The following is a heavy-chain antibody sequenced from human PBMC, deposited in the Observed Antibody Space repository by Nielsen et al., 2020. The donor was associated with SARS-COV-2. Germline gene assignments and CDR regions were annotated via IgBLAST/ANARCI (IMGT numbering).Heavy chain of an antibody. CDR3: AKDLDYYDSSGYDY. V-gene: IGHV3-23*01. D-gene: IGHD3-22*01. CDR1: GFTFSSYA. CDR2: ITGSGGST. J-gene: IGHJ4*02. Sequence: GESLKISCAASGFTFSSYAMSWVRQAPGKGLEWVSGITGSGGSTYYADSVKGRFTISRENSKNTLYLQMNSLRAEDTAVYYCAKDLDYYDSSGYDYWGQGTLVTVSS.